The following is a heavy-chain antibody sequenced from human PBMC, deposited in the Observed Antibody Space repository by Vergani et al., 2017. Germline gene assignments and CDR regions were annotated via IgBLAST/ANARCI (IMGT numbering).Heavy chain of an antibody. Sequence: QVQLQESGPGLVKPSETLSLTCTVSGGSISSYYWSWIRQPPGKGLEWIGYIYYSGSTNYHPSLKSRVTISVDTSKNQFSLKLSSVTAADTAVYYCARSAGYYYYYMDVWGKGTTVTVSS. CDR1: GGSISSYY. CDR2: IYYSGST. CDR3: ARSAGYYYYYMDV. J-gene: IGHJ6*03. V-gene: IGHV4-59*01.